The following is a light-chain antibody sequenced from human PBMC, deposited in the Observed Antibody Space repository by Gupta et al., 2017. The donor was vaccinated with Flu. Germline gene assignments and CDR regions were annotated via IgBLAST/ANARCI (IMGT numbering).Light chain of an antibody. Sequence: QSALTQPASVSGSPGQSIAISCTGTNSDIGAYNYVSWYQQHQGKAPKLMIYEVSNRPAGVSTRFSGSNSGNTASLTISGLQAEDEADYYCGSYGAGGVFGGGTKVTVL. J-gene: IGLJ2*01. CDR1: NSDIGAYNY. CDR2: EVS. V-gene: IGLV2-14*01. CDR3: GSYGAGGV.